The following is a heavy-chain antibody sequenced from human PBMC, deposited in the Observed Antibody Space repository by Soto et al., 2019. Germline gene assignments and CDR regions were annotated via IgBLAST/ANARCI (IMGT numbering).Heavy chain of an antibody. CDR2: IKQDGSEK. CDR3: ARDLSPAAMPYNWFDP. J-gene: IGHJ5*02. CDR1: GFTFSSYW. V-gene: IGHV3-7*01. Sequence: GGSLRLSCAASGFTFSSYWMSWVRQAPGKGLEWVANIKQDGSEKYYVDSVKGRFTISRDNAKNSLYLQMNSLRAEDTAVYYCARDLSPAAMPYNWFDPWGQGTLVTVSS. D-gene: IGHD2-2*01.